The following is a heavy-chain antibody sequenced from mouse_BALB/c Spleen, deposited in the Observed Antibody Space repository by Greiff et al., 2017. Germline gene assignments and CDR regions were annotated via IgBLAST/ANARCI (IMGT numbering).Heavy chain of an antibody. Sequence: VQLVESGPGLVKPSQSLSLTCTVTGYSITSDYAWNWIRQFPGNKLEWMGYISYSGSTSYNPSLKSRISITRDTSKNQFFLQLNSVTTEDTATYDCARRDYGNYGQFAYWGQGTLVTVSA. D-gene: IGHD2-1*01. CDR3: ARRDYGNYGQFAY. J-gene: IGHJ3*01. CDR2: ISYSGST. CDR1: GYSITSDYA. V-gene: IGHV3-2*02.